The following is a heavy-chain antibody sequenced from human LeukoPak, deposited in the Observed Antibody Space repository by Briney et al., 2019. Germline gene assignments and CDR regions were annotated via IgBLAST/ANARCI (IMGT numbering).Heavy chain of an antibody. CDR3: ARGHDTINFEY. J-gene: IGHJ4*02. Sequence: AESLSLTCTFSGSSISSYFRSWIRQPAGRGMEWLGRINTSGTTNYNPSLVSRVTMSVDTSKNQFSLKLRSVAAADTAVYCCARGHDTINFEYWGQGTLVSVSS. CDR1: GSSISSYF. D-gene: IGHD5-24*01. V-gene: IGHV4-4*07. CDR2: INTSGTT.